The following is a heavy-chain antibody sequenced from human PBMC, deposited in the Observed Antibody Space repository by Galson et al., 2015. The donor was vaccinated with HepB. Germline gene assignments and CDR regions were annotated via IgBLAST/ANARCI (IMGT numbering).Heavy chain of an antibody. Sequence: SVKVSCKASGYTFTGYYMHWVRQAPGQGLEWMGWINPNSGGTNYAQKFQGWVTMTRDTSISTAYMELSRLRSDDTAVYYCARDQSGYSSGWYDYWGQGTLVTVSS. V-gene: IGHV1-2*04. D-gene: IGHD6-19*01. CDR3: ARDQSGYSSGWYDY. CDR1: GYTFTGYY. J-gene: IGHJ4*02. CDR2: INPNSGGT.